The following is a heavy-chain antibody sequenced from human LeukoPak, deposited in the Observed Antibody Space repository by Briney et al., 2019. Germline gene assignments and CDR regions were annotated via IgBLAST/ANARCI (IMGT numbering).Heavy chain of an antibody. CDR1: GGSFSGYY. V-gene: IGHV4-34*01. J-gene: IGHJ4*02. CDR3: ARSRGYNYGH. D-gene: IGHD5-18*01. CDR2: IYHSGST. Sequence: SETLSLTCAVHGGSFSGYYWGWIRQPPGKGLEWIGEIYHSGSTNYNPSLKSQVTISLDTSRKQVSLKLTSVTAADTAVYYCARSRGYNYGHWGQGTLVTVSS.